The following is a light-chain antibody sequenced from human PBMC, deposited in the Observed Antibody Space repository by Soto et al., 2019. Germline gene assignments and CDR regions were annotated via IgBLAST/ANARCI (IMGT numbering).Light chain of an antibody. CDR1: QSVSSN. Sequence: EIVMTQSPATLSVSPGERATLSCRASQSVSSNLARYQQKPGQDPRLLIYGASTSANGIPSRFSGSGSGTEFTLTISSLQSEDFAVYYCQQYNNWPPWTFGQGTKVEIK. CDR3: QQYNNWPPWT. J-gene: IGKJ1*01. CDR2: GAS. V-gene: IGKV3-15*01.